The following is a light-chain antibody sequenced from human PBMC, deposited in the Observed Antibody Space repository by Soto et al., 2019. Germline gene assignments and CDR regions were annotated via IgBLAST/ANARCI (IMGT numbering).Light chain of an antibody. CDR3: CSYATPRL. Sequence: QSALTQPASVSSSPGQSITISCTGTSSDVGSYDLVSWYQQHPDKAPKLLLFEVSKRPSGVSIRFSGSKSGNTASLTISGLQPEDEADYYCCSYATPRLFGGGTQLTVL. CDR2: EVS. V-gene: IGLV2-23*02. J-gene: IGLJ2*01. CDR1: SSDVGSYDL.